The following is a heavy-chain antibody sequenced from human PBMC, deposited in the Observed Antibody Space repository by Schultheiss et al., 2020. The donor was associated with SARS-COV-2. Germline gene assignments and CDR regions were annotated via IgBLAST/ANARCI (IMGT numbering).Heavy chain of an antibody. CDR1: GFTFSNAW. Sequence: GGSLRLSCAASGFTFSNAWMSWVRQAPGKGLEWVGRIKSKTDGGTTDYAAPVKGRFTISRDDSKNTLYLQMNSLKTEDTAVYYCTTGLSYSGSYYADAFDIWGQGTMVTVSS. D-gene: IGHD1-26*01. CDR3: TTGLSYSGSYYADAFDI. CDR2: IKSKTDGGTT. J-gene: IGHJ3*02. V-gene: IGHV3-15*01.